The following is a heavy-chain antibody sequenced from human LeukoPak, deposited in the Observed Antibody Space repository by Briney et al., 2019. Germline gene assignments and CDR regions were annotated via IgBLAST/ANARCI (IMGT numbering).Heavy chain of an antibody. J-gene: IGHJ4*02. CDR3: VRGPGMAVEKRYFDY. V-gene: IGHV3-9*03. Sequence: GGSLRLSCAASGFSFGGYAMHWVRQPPGKGLEWVSGISWNNGDLHYADSVRVRFTISRDNAKISLYLQMNSLRVEDMALYYCVRGPGMAVEKRYFDYWGQGTLVTVSS. CDR1: GFSFGGYA. CDR2: ISWNNGDL. D-gene: IGHD6-19*01.